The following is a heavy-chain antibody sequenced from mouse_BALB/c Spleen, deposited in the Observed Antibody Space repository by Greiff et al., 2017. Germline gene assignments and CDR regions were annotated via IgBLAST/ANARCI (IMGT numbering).Heavy chain of an antibody. J-gene: IGHJ2*01. V-gene: IGHV3-2*02. CDR2: ISYSGST. CDR3: ARKTTVPHFDY. Sequence: EVQLQQSGPGLVKPSQSLSLTCTVTGYSITSDYAWNWIRQFPGNKLEWMGYISYSGSTSYNPSLKSRISITRDTSKNQFFLQLNSVTTEDTATYYCARKTTVPHFDYWGEGTTLTVSS. D-gene: IGHD1-1*01. CDR1: GYSITSDYA.